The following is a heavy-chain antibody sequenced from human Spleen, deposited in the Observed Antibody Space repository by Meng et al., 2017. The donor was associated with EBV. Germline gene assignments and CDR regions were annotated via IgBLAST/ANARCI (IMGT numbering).Heavy chain of an antibody. CDR2: LIPMSGAP. Sequence: VRVVQSGAGGEKPWSSVKVTCTTSGGTFSSDAFSWVRQAPGQGLEWLGGLIPMSGAPNYAQKFQGRVTITADESTSTHYMDLSSLSSEDTAVYYCASESGRGYTPDYWGQGTLVTVSS. V-gene: IGHV1-69*01. CDR1: GGTFSSDA. J-gene: IGHJ4*02. CDR3: ASESGRGYTPDY. D-gene: IGHD3-10*01.